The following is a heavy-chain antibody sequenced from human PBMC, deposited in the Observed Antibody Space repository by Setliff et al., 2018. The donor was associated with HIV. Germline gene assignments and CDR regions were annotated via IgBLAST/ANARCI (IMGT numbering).Heavy chain of an antibody. V-gene: IGHV4-39*07. J-gene: IGHJ5*02. CDR1: NASISGSTYY. CDR2: VDYSGTT. D-gene: IGHD3-16*01. Sequence: LSLTCTVSNASISGSTYYWGWVRQPPGRGLEWIGSVDYSGTTHYNPSLRSRITISVDTSKNQFSLRLISVTAADTAVYYCARGTKSVWGRWFDPWGQGALVTVSS. CDR3: ARGTKSVWGRWFDP.